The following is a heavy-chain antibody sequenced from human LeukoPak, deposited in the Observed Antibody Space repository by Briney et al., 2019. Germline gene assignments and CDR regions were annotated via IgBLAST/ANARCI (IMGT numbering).Heavy chain of an antibody. CDR1: GFTFSTFA. Sequence: GGSLRLSCAASGFTFSTFAMIWVRQPPGKGLEWVSSIFPSGGEIHYADSVRGRFTISRDNPKSTLSLQMNSLRAEDTAIYYCATYRQVLLPFESWGQGTLVTVSS. V-gene: IGHV3-23*01. CDR2: IFPSGGEI. J-gene: IGHJ4*02. D-gene: IGHD2-8*02. CDR3: ATYRQVLLPFES.